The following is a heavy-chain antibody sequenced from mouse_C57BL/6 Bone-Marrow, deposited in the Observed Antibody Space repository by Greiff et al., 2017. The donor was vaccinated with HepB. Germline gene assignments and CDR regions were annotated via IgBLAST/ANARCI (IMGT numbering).Heavy chain of an antibody. CDR2: SRNKANDYTT. D-gene: IGHD2-5*01. CDR1: GFTFSDFY. J-gene: IGHJ3*01. V-gene: IGHV7-1*01. Sequence: EVQLVESGGGLVQSGRSLRLSCATSGFTFSDFYMEWVRQAPGKGLEWIAASRNKANDYTTEYSASVKGRFIVSRDTSQSILYLQMNALRAEDTAIYYCARAFTYYSNYAWFAYWGQGTLVTVSA. CDR3: ARAFTYYSNYAWFAY.